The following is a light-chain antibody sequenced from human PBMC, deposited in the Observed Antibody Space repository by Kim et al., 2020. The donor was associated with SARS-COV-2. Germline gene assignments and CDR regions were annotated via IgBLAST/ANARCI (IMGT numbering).Light chain of an antibody. J-gene: IGKJ1*01. V-gene: IGKV1-5*03. CDR1: QSVDNW. Sequence: DIQRTQALSTLSAFVGTRVTITCRASQSVDNWLAWYQQMPGKAPKLLIYQASKLASGVPSRFSGSGSGTTFTLTIYNLQPDDSAIYYCKQYETYWTFGPGTKVDIK. CDR3: KQYETYWT. CDR2: QAS.